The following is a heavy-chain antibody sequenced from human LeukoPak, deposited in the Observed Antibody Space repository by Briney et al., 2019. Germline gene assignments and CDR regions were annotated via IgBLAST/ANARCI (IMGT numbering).Heavy chain of an antibody. V-gene: IGHV3-21*01. CDR2: ISCSSSYI. CDR1: GFTFSSYS. D-gene: IGHD4-17*01. Sequence: GGSLRLSCAASGFTFSSYSMNWVRQAPGKGLEWVSSISCSSSYIYYADSVKGRFTISRDNAKNSLYLQMNSLRAEDTAVYYCARDDYGDYDDWFDPWGQGTLVTVSS. CDR3: ARDDYGDYDDWFDP. J-gene: IGHJ5*02.